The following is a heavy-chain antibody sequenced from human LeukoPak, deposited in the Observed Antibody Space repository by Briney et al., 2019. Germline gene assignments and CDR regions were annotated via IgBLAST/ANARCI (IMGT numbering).Heavy chain of an antibody. V-gene: IGHV4-34*01. CDR1: GGSFSGYY. J-gene: IGHJ4*02. Sequence: PSETLSLTCAVYGGSFSGYYWSWIRQPPGKGLEWIGEINHSGSTNYNPSLERRVTISVDTSKNQFSLKLTSVAAADTAVYYCASGPSGSYYFDYWGQGTLVTVSS. CDR3: ASGPSGSYYFDY. D-gene: IGHD1-26*01. CDR2: INHSGST.